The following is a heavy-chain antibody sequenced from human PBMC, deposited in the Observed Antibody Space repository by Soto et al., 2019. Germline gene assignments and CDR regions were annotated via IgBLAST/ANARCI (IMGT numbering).Heavy chain of an antibody. CDR3: AKVVVAATRHTDFDS. CDR1: GGSINSNNYY. V-gene: IGHV4-39*02. D-gene: IGHD2-15*01. CDR2: IYFDGST. J-gene: IGHJ4*02. Sequence: SETLSLTCTVSGGSINSNNYYWAWIRQPPGKGLAWIASIYFDGSTYYNTSLKSRVTISRDTSKNQFSLRLTSMAAADTAVYYCAKVVVAATRHTDFDSWGQGTLVTVPQ.